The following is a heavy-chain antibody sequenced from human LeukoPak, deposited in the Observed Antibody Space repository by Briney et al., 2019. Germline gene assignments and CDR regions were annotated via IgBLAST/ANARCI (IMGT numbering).Heavy chain of an antibody. CDR3: ARGATTVVTRAFDI. CDR2: IYYNGST. J-gene: IGHJ3*02. CDR1: GGSISGGDYY. Sequence: SETLSLTCTVSGGSISGGDYYWSWIRQPPGKGLEWIGYIYYNGSTNYNPSLKSRVTISVDTSKNQFSLKLSSVTAADTAVYYCARGATTVVTRAFDIWGQGTMVTVSS. D-gene: IGHD4-23*01. V-gene: IGHV4-61*08.